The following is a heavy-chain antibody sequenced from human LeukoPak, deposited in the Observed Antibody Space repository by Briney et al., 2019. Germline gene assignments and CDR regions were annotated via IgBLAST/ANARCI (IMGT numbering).Heavy chain of an antibody. D-gene: IGHD2/OR15-2a*01. CDR2: INPYNGNT. V-gene: IGHV1-18*01. Sequence: GASVKVSCKASGYTFTTYGISWVRQAPGQGLEWMGCINPYNGNTNYAQELQGRVTMTTDTSTSTAYMELRSLRSDDTAVYYRAREVYGSFDYWGQGTLVTVSS. CDR3: AREVYGSFDY. J-gene: IGHJ4*02. CDR1: GYTFTTYG.